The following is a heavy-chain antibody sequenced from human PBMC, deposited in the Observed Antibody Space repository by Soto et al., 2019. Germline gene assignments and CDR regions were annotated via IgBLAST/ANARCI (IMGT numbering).Heavy chain of an antibody. V-gene: IGHV1-18*01. CDR1: GYTFTSYG. CDR2: ISAYNGNT. CDR3: ARDGPEIQSSYYYYGMDV. D-gene: IGHD4-4*01. Sequence: ASVKVSCKASGYTFTSYGISWVRQAPGQGLEWMGWISAYNGNTNYAQKLQGRVTMTTDTSTSTAYMELRSLRSDDTAVHYCARDGPEIQSSYYYYGMDVWGQGTTVTVSS. J-gene: IGHJ6*02.